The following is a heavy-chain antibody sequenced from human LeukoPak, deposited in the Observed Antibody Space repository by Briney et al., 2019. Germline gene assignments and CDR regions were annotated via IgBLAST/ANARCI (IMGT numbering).Heavy chain of an antibody. CDR2: IYYSGST. J-gene: IGHJ4*02. CDR1: GGSISSYY. Sequence: SVTLSLTCTVSGGSISSYYWSWIRQPPGKGLEWIGYIYYSGSTNYNPSLKSRVTISVDTSKNQFSLKLSSVTAADTAVYYCAGGYSPSSYFDYWGQGTLLTVSS. D-gene: IGHD5-18*01. V-gene: IGHV4-59*01. CDR3: AGGYSPSSYFDY.